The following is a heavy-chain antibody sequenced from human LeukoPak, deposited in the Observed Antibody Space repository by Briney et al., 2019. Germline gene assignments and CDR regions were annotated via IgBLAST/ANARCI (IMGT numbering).Heavy chain of an antibody. D-gene: IGHD6-19*01. CDR1: GYTFTGYY. V-gene: IGHV1-2*06. CDR2: INPNSGGT. Sequence: GASVKVSCTASGYTFTGYYIHWVRQAPGQGLEWMGRINPNSGGTNYAQKFQGRVTMTRDTSISTAYMELSRLRSDDTAVYYCAFEVLSSGWVSWGQGTLVTVSS. J-gene: IGHJ5*02. CDR3: AFEVLSSGWVS.